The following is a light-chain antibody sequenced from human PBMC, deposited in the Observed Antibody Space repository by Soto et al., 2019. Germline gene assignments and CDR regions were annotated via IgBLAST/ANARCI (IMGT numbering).Light chain of an antibody. CDR1: QSLDRDY. J-gene: IGKJ1*01. CDR3: HQCDSYPRT. V-gene: IGKV1-5*03. CDR2: KAS. Sequence: IQMTQSPSTLSSTLGYRFTVTCLASQSLDRDYLAWYQQKPGKAPNLLIYKASTLESGVPSRFSGGGSGTAFTLTISSLQPDDFATYYCHQCDSYPRTFGQGTKVDIK.